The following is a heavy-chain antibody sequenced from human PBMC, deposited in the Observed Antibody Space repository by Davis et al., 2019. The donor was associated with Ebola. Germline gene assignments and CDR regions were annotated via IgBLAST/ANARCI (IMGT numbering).Heavy chain of an antibody. V-gene: IGHV3-23*01. CDR3: AKGGAVSSQSSGRGYRDS. J-gene: IGHJ4*02. CDR1: GFTFSSFA. D-gene: IGHD6-13*01. CDR2: MSGTSSVT. Sequence: PGGSLRLSCSTSGFTFSSFAMSWVRQAPGKGLESVATMSGTSSVTFYALSVKGRFTISRDNSRNTLDLQMNSLTADDTAVYYCAKGGAVSSQSSGRGYRDSWGQGTLATVSS.